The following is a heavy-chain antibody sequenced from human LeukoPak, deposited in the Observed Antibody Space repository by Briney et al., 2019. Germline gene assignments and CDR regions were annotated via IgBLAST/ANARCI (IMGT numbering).Heavy chain of an antibody. CDR2: ISTSADGT. Sequence: GGSLRLSCATSGFTFSSYAMSWVRQAPGKGLEWVSTISTSADGTYCADSVKGRFTISRDNSKNTLYLQMNSLRAEDTAVYYCTKGNIVLMVYATFDYWGQGTLVTVSS. J-gene: IGHJ4*02. V-gene: IGHV3-23*01. CDR1: GFTFSSYA. CDR3: TKGNIVLMVYATFDY. D-gene: IGHD2-8*01.